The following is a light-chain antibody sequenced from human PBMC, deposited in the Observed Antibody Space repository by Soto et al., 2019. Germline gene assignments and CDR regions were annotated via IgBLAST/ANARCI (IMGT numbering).Light chain of an antibody. Sequence: EIVLTQSPGTLFLSPGEKATPSRRASQSVSSSYLAWYQQKPGQAPRLLIYGASSRATGIPDRFSGSGSGTDFTLTISRLEPEDFAVYYCQQYGSSPRTFGQGTKV. J-gene: IGKJ1*01. CDR1: QSVSSSY. CDR2: GAS. V-gene: IGKV3-20*01. CDR3: QQYGSSPRT.